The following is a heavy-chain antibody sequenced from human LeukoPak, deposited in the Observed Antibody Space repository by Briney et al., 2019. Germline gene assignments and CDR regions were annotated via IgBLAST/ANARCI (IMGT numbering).Heavy chain of an antibody. V-gene: IGHV3-23*01. CDR1: GFAFGSEA. CDR2: ISPGGGTT. CDR3: AKRAGPSTFAGATRPTPVDY. J-gene: IGHJ4*01. D-gene: IGHD1-26*01. Sequence: PGGSLRLSCAVSGFAFGSEAMSWVRQSPARGLEWVASISPGGGTTYYADYVKGWFTISRDNSKNSLFVQMNSLRAEDTAVYFCAKRAGPSTFAGATRPTPVDYWGQEPWSPSPQ.